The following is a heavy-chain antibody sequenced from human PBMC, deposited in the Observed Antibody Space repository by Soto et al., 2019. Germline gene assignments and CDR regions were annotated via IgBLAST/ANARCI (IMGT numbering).Heavy chain of an antibody. V-gene: IGHV1-69*02. CDR2: IIPILGIA. CDR3: ELDVGAPIVLDY. D-gene: IGHD1-26*01. Sequence: QVQLVQSGAEVKKPGSSVKVSCKASGGTFSSYPISWVRQAPGQGLEWMGRIIPILGIANYAQKFQGRVTITADKSTSTAYMELSSLRSEDTAVYYCELDVGAPIVLDYWGQGTLVIVSS. J-gene: IGHJ4*02. CDR1: GGTFSSYP.